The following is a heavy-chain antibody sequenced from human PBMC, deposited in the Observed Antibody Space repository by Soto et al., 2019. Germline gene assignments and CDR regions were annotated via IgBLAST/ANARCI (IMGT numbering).Heavy chain of an antibody. Sequence: GGSLRLSCAASGFTFSSYAMHWVRQAPGKGLEWVAVISYDGSNKYYADSVKGRFTISRDNSKNTLYLQMNSLRAEDTAVYYCAASTVVTENAFDIWGQGTMVTVSS. CDR3: AASTVVTENAFDI. CDR1: GFTFSSYA. J-gene: IGHJ3*02. V-gene: IGHV3-30-3*01. CDR2: ISYDGSNK. D-gene: IGHD2-15*01.